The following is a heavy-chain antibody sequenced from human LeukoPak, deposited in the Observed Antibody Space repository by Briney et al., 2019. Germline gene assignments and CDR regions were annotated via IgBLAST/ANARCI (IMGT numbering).Heavy chain of an antibody. V-gene: IGHV4-30-2*01. CDR2: IYHSGST. CDR1: GGSISSGGYS. J-gene: IGHJ4*02. CDR3: ASASGYFSGGAVAY. Sequence: PSQTLSLTCAVSGGSISSGGYSWNWIRQPLGKGLEWIGNIYHSGSTYYNPSLKSRVTISLDRSKNQFSLKLSSVTAADTAVYYCASASGYFSGGAVAYWGQGSLVTVSS. D-gene: IGHD5-12*01.